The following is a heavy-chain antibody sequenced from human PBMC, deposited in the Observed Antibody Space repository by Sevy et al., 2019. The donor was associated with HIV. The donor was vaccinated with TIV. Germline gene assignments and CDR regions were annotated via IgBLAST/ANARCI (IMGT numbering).Heavy chain of an antibody. D-gene: IGHD1-26*01. CDR2: VYYTGST. CDR3: VRQGGLVDYGMDV. J-gene: IGHJ6*02. CDR1: GGSIGHYY. V-gene: IGHV4-59*01. Sequence: SETLSLTCTVSGGSIGHYYWSWIRQPPGKGLEWIAYVYYTGSTNYIPSLKGRVTIALDTPKNQFSLNLSSLTAADTAVYYCVRQGGLVDYGMDVWGQGTTVTVSS.